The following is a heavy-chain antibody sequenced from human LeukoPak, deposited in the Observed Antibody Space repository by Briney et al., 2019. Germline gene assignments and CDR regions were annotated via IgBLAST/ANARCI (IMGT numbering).Heavy chain of an antibody. J-gene: IGHJ4*02. D-gene: IGHD3-9*01. CDR2: IYYSGST. CDR1: GGSISSYY. CDR3: AREGSYYDILTGYDY. Sequence: SETLSLTCTVSGGSISSYYWSWIRQPPGKGLEWIGYIYYSGSTNYNPSLKSRVTISVDTSKNQFSLQLNSVTPEDTAVYYCAREGSYYDILTGYDYWGQGTLVTVSS. V-gene: IGHV4-59*12.